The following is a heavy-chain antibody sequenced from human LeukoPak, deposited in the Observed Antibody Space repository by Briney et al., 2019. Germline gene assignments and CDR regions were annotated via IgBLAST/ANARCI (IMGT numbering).Heavy chain of an antibody. J-gene: IGHJ3*02. Sequence: GGSLRLSCAASGFTVSSNYMSWVRQAPGKGLEWVSVIYSGGSTYYADSVKGGFTISRDNSKNTLYLQMGSLRAEDMAVYYCARDLSSGWPKGVAFDIWGQGTMVTVSS. V-gene: IGHV3-66*01. D-gene: IGHD6-19*01. CDR3: ARDLSSGWPKGVAFDI. CDR1: GFTVSSNY. CDR2: IYSGGST.